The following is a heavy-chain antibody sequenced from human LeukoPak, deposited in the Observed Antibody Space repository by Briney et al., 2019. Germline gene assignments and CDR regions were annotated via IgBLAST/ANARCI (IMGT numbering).Heavy chain of an antibody. J-gene: IGHJ6*02. CDR1: GYTFTGYY. Sequence: ASVKVSCKASGYTFTGYYMHWVRQAPGQGLEWMGRINPNSGGTNYAQKFQGRVTMTRDTSISTAYMELSRLRSDDTAVYYCARDLFSTTGAVTTLSGMDVWGQGTMVTVSS. CDR3: ARDLFSTTGAVTTLSGMDV. D-gene: IGHD4-17*01. V-gene: IGHV1-2*06. CDR2: INPNSGGT.